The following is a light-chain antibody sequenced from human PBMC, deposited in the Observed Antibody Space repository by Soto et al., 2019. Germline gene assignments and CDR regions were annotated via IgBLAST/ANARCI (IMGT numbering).Light chain of an antibody. CDR3: QQSSSTPRT. CDR1: QNINFY. V-gene: IGKV1-39*01. J-gene: IGKJ2*01. Sequence: DIQMAQSPSSLSASIGDKITITCRASQNINFYLNWYQHKPGKAPKVLIYAASSLQSEVPSRFNGSGFGTDFTLTISSLQPEDFETYYCQQSSSTPRTFGQGTKLEIK. CDR2: AAS.